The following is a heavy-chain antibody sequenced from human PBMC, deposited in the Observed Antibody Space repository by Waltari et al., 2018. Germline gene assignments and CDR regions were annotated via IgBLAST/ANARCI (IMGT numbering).Heavy chain of an antibody. CDR2: IYYSGST. Sequence: QVQLQESGPGLVKPSETLSLTCTVSGGSISSYYWSWIRQPPGKGLEWIGYIYYSGSTNDTPALKRRVAISVDTSKNQFSLKLSSVTAADTSVYYCARGDRYYDFWSGYYAGYFQHWGQGTLVTVSS. V-gene: IGHV4-59*01. J-gene: IGHJ1*01. CDR3: ARGDRYYDFWSGYYAGYFQH. CDR1: GGSISSYY. D-gene: IGHD3-3*01.